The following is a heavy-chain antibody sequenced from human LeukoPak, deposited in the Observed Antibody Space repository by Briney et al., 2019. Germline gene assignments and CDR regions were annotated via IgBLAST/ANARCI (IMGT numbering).Heavy chain of an antibody. D-gene: IGHD3-22*01. CDR1: GFTFSSYE. Sequence: GGSLRLSCAASGFTFSSYEMNWVRQAPGKGLEWVSYISSSGTTIYYADSVKGRFTISRDNAKNSLYLQMNSLRAEDTAVYYCARDNYYDSSGYPVNAFDIWGQETIVTVSS. CDR3: ARDNYYDSSGYPVNAFDI. J-gene: IGHJ3*02. V-gene: IGHV3-48*03. CDR2: ISSSGTTI.